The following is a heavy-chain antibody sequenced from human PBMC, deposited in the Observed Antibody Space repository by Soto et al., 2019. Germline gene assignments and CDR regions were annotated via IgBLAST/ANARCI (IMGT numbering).Heavy chain of an antibody. CDR2: IWYDGSNK. J-gene: IGHJ6*03. CDR3: ARGLHYYYMDV. Sequence: GGSLRDCCASSGFTVCSYGMHLVRQAPGKGLEWVAVIWYDGSNKYYADSVKGRFTISRDNSKNTLYLQMNSLRAEDTAVYYCARGLHYYYMDVWGKGTTVTVSS. V-gene: IGHV3-33*01. CDR1: GFTVCSYG. D-gene: IGHD2-21*02.